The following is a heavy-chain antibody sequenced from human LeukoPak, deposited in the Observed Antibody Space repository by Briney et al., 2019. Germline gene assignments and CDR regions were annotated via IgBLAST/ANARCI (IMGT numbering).Heavy chain of an antibody. V-gene: IGHV3-66*02. D-gene: IGHD6-13*01. CDR2: IYSGGST. J-gene: IGHJ4*02. Sequence: GGSLRLSCAVSGFTVINNYMGWVRQAPGKGLEWVSGIYSGGSTYYADSVKGRFTISRDNSNNTLYLQMNSLRAEDTAVYYCAREGYQNRRVSWYPFDYWGQGTLVTGSS. CDR3: AREGYQNRRVSWYPFDY. CDR1: GFTVINNY.